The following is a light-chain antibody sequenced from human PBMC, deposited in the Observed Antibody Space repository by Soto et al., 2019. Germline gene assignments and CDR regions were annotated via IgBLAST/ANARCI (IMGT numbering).Light chain of an antibody. CDR1: SGHSSYI. CDR3: ETWDSNTRV. V-gene: IGLV4-60*03. Sequence: QLVLTQSSSASASLGSSVKLTCTLSSGHSSYIIAWHQQQPGKAPRYLMKLEGSGSYNKGSGVPDRFSGSSSGADRYLTICNLQSEDEADYYCETWDSNTRVFGGGTKLTVL. CDR2: LEGSGSY. J-gene: IGLJ2*01.